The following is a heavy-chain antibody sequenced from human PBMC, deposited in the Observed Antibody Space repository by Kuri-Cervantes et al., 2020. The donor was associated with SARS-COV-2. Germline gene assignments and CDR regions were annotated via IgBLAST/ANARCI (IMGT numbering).Heavy chain of an antibody. CDR3: AKSFFGSGEYYYCMDV. CDR2: IGTAGDP. CDR1: GFTFSSYD. V-gene: IGHV3-13*05. J-gene: IGHJ6*02. Sequence: GESLKISCAASGFTFSSYDMHWVRQATGKGLEWVSAIGTAGDPYYPGSVKGRFTISRDNSKNTLYLQMDSLRAEDTAVYYCAKSFFGSGEYYYCMDVWGQGTTVTVSS. D-gene: IGHD3-3*01.